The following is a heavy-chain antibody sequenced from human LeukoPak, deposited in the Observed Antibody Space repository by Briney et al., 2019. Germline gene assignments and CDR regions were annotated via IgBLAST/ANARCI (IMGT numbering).Heavy chain of an antibody. V-gene: IGHV1-69*13. Sequence: ASVKVSCKASGGTFISYAISWVRQAPGQGLEWMGGIIPIFGTANYAQKFQGRVTITAGESTSTAYMELSSLRSEDTAVYYCARTGGYSYGHANWGQGTLVTVSS. CDR2: IIPIFGTA. CDR1: GGTFISYA. J-gene: IGHJ4*02. CDR3: ARTGGYSYGHAN. D-gene: IGHD5-18*01.